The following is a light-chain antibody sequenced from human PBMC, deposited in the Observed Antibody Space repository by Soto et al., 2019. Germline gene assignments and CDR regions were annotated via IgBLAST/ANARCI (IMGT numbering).Light chain of an antibody. J-gene: IGKJ1*01. CDR1: QDISSY. CDR2: AAS. Sequence: AIRMTQSPSSLSASTGDRVTITCRASQDISSYLAWYQQKPGKAPKFLIYAASTLQSGVPSRFSGSGSGTDVTLTISCLQSEDFATYYCQQYYSYPRTFGQGTKVEIK. CDR3: QQYYSYPRT. V-gene: IGKV1-8*01.